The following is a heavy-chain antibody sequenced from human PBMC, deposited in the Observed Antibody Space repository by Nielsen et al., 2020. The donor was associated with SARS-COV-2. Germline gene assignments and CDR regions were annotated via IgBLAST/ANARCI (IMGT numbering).Heavy chain of an antibody. D-gene: IGHD6-19*01. V-gene: IGHV1-69*13. CDR2: IIPIFGTA. CDR1: GGTFSSYA. J-gene: IGHJ4*02. Sequence: SVKVSCKASGGTFSSYAISWVRQAPGQGLEWMGGIIPIFGTANYAQKFQGRVTITADESTSTAYMELSSLRSEDTAVYYCARVHSSGWWGNYWGQGTLVTVSS. CDR3: ARVHSSGWWGNY.